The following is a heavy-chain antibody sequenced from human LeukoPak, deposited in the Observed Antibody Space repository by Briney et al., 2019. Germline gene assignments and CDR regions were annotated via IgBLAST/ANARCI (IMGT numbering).Heavy chain of an antibody. J-gene: IGHJ4*02. CDR2: IYPGDSDT. D-gene: IGHD1-26*01. Sequence: GGSLKISCKTSGYSFTSYWIGWVHQMPGKGLEWMGIIYPGDSDTRYSPSFQGQVTISVDKSISTAYLQCSSLKASDTAMYYCARLTSGSYHADFDYWGQGTLVAVSS. CDR1: GYSFTSYW. V-gene: IGHV5-51*07. CDR3: ARLTSGSYHADFDY.